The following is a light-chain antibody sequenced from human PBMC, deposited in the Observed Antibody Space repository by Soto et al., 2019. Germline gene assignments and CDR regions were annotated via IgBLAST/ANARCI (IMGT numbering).Light chain of an antibody. V-gene: IGKV3-15*01. J-gene: IGKJ4*01. CDR2: GAS. CDR3: QQFSSYPLT. Sequence: EIILTQSPASLSVSPGERATLSCRASQSVNNNLAWYQQKPGQAPRLLIYGASTRATGIPGRFRGSGSGTEFTLTITSLQSEDFAVYFCQQFSSYPLTFGGGTKVEIK. CDR1: QSVNNN.